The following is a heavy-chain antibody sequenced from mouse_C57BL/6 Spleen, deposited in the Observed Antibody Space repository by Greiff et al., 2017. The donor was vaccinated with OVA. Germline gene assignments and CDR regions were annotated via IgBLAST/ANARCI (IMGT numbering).Heavy chain of an antibody. CDR1: GYTFTTYP. Sequence: VHLVESGAELVKPGASVKMSCKASGYTFTTYPIEWMKQNHGKSLEWIGNFHPYNDDTKYNEKFKGKATLTVEKSSSTVYLELSRLTSDDSAVYYCARDGNSLGYFDYWGQGTTLTVSS. CDR2: FHPYNDDT. CDR3: ARDGNSLGYFDY. J-gene: IGHJ2*01. V-gene: IGHV1-47*01. D-gene: IGHD2-1*01.